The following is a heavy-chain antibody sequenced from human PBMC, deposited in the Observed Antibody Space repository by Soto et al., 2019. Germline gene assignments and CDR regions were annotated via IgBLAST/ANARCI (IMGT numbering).Heavy chain of an antibody. CDR3: ARNLQSYDSSGYFFN. V-gene: IGHV3-7*05. J-gene: IGHJ4*02. CDR1: GFTFSSYW. Sequence: GGSLRLSCAASGFTFSSYWMSWVRQAPGKGLEWVANIKQDGSEKYYVDSVKGRFTISRDNAKNSLYLQMNSLRAEDTAVYYCARNLQSYDSSGYFFNWGQGTLVTVSS. D-gene: IGHD3-22*01. CDR2: IKQDGSEK.